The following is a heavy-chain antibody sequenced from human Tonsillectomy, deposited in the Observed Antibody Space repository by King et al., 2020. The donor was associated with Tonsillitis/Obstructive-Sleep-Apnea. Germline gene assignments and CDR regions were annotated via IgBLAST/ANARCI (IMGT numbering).Heavy chain of an antibody. J-gene: IGHJ4*02. CDR2: IWYDGSNK. D-gene: IGHD3-22*01. CDR3: ARDMYYDDSNGYPFYY. CDR1: GFTFSSYG. Sequence: QLVQSGGGVVQPGRSLRLSCAASGFTFSSYGMHWVRQAPGKGLEWVAVIWYDGSNKYYADSVKGRFTISRDNSKITLYLQMNSLRAEDTAVDYCARDMYYDDSNGYPFYYWGQGTPFTVSS. V-gene: IGHV3-33*01.